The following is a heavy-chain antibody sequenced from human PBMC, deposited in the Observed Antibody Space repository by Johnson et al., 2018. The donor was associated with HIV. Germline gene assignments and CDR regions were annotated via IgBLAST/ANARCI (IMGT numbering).Heavy chain of an antibody. Sequence: VQLVESGGGVVQPGRSLRLSCAASGFTFSSYAMHWVRQAPGKGLEWVAVISYDGSDKYYADSVKGRFTISRDNSKNTLYLQMNSLGAGDTAGYRGAREGAWEVRTGAVDIWGQGTTVTVSS. V-gene: IGHV3-30*04. J-gene: IGHJ6*02. CDR1: GFTFSSYA. D-gene: IGHD1-26*01. CDR2: ISYDGSDK. CDR3: AREGAWEVRTGAVDI.